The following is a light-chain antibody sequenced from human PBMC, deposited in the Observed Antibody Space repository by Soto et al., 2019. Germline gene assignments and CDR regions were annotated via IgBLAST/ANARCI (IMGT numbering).Light chain of an antibody. V-gene: IGLV1-44*01. CDR3: AAWDDSLNGRV. Sequence: QSVLTQPPSASGTPGQRVNISCSGSSSNIGSNYVYWYRQFPGTAPKLLIYSNNQRPSGVPDRFSGSKSGTSASLAISGLQSEDEADYYCAAWDDSLNGRVFGGGTKLTVL. CDR1: SSNIGSNY. J-gene: IGLJ3*02. CDR2: SNN.